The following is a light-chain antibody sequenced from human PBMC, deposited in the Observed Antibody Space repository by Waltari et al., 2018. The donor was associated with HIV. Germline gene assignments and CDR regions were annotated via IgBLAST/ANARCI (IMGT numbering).Light chain of an antibody. J-gene: IGLJ3*02. CDR3: GTWDSSLSAGV. Sequence: QSVLTQPPSVSAAPGQKVTISCSGSSSNIGNNYVSWYQQLPGTAPKLLIYDNTQRPSGIPDRCSGSKSGTSATLGITGLQTGDEADYYCGTWDSSLSAGVFGGGTKLTVL. CDR1: SSNIGNNY. CDR2: DNT. V-gene: IGLV1-51*01.